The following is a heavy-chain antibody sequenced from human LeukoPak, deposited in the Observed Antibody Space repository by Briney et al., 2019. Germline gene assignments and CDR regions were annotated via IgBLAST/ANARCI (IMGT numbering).Heavy chain of an antibody. D-gene: IGHD3-10*01. Sequence: SETLSLTCTVSGGSISSYYWSWIRQPPGKGLEWIGYIYYSGSTNYNPSLKSRVTISVDTSKNQFSLKLSSVTAADTAVYYCARANLVWGPRITMVRGALPDAFDIWGQGTMVTVSS. CDR2: IYYSGST. CDR1: GGSISSYY. CDR3: ARANLVWGPRITMVRGALPDAFDI. J-gene: IGHJ3*02. V-gene: IGHV4-59*01.